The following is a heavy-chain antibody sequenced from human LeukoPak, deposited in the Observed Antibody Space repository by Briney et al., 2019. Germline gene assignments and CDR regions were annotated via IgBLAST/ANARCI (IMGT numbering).Heavy chain of an antibody. D-gene: IGHD2-2*01. V-gene: IGHV1-18*01. J-gene: IGHJ4*02. CDR1: GYTFTSYG. CDR3: ARVGYCSSTSCLDFDY. Sequence: GASVKVSCKASGYTFTSYGISWARQAPGQGLEWMGWISAYNGNTNYAQKLQGRVTMTTDTSTSTAYMELRSLRSDDTAVYYCARVGYCSSTSCLDFDYWGQGTLVTVSS. CDR2: ISAYNGNT.